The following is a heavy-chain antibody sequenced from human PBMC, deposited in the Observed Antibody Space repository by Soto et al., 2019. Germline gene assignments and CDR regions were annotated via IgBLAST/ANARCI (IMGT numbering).Heavy chain of an antibody. J-gene: IGHJ4*02. V-gene: IGHV3-21*01. Sequence: GGSLRLSCAASGFTFSSYSMNWVRQAPGKGLEWVSSISSSSSYIYYADSVKGRFTISRDNAKNSLYLQMNSLGAEDTAVYYCARGQQLWEYFDYWGQGTLVTVSS. CDR2: ISSSSSYI. D-gene: IGHD6-13*01. CDR1: GFTFSSYS. CDR3: ARGQQLWEYFDY.